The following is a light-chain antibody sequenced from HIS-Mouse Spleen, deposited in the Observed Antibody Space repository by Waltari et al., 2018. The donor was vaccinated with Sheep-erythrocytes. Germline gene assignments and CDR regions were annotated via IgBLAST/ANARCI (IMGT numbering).Light chain of an antibody. CDR2: EVS. CDR3: SSYAGSNNWV. J-gene: IGLJ3*02. CDR1: SSDVGGYNY. Sequence: QSALTQPPSASGSPGQSVTIPCTGTSSDVGGYNYVSWYQHHPGKAPKLRIYEVSKRPSGVPDRFSGSKSGNTASLTVSGLQAEDEADYYCSSYAGSNNWVFGGGTKLTVL. V-gene: IGLV2-8*01.